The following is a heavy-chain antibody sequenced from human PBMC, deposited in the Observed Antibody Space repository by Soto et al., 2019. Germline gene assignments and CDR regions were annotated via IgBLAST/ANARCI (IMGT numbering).Heavy chain of an antibody. D-gene: IGHD6-13*01. CDR3: ARIESIARNWFDP. V-gene: IGHV5-10-1*01. J-gene: IGHJ5*02. Sequence: GESLKISCKTSGFSFTNYWITWVRQVPGKGLEWMGNIDPVDSYANYSPSFQGHVTFSVDTSISTAFLHWSSLKASDSATYFCARIESIARNWFDPWGQGTLVTVSS. CDR2: IDPVDSYA. CDR1: GFSFTNYW.